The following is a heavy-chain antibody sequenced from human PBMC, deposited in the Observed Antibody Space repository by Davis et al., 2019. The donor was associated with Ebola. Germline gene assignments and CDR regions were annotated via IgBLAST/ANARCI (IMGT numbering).Heavy chain of an antibody. CDR2: LGLSADT. CDR3: ARGIAAVNWFDP. D-gene: IGHD6-13*01. CDR1: GFVFSSYV. J-gene: IGHJ5*02. Sequence: GESLKISCTASGFVFSSYVMSWVRRAPGKGLEWVSTLGLSADTYYADSVKGRFTNSRDNAKNSLYLQMNSLRAEDTAVYYCARGIAAVNWFDPWGQGTLVTVSS. V-gene: IGHV3-21*04.